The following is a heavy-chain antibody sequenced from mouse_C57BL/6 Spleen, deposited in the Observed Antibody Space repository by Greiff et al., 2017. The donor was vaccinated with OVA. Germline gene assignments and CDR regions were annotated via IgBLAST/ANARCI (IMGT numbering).Heavy chain of an antibody. D-gene: IGHD3-2*01. CDR3: ARLTAPYAMDY. J-gene: IGHJ4*01. CDR1: GYTFTSYW. CDR2: IDPSDSYT. V-gene: IGHV1-50*01. Sequence: VQLQQPGAELVKPGASVKLSCKASGYTFTSYWMQWVKQRPGQGLAWIGEIDPSDSYTNYNQQFKGKSTLTVDTSSSTAYMQLSSLTSEDSSVYYCARLTAPYAMDYWGQGTSVTVSS.